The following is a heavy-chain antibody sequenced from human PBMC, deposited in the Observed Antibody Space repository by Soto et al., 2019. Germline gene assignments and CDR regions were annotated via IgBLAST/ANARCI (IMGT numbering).Heavy chain of an antibody. CDR3: ARGRYDILTGYSLADFDY. J-gene: IGHJ4*02. Sequence: PSETLSLTCTVSGGSISSGGYYWSWIRQHPGKGLEWIGYIYYSGSTYYNPSLKSRVTISVDTSKNQFSLKLSSVTAADTAVYYCARGRYDILTGYSLADFDYWGQGTLVTVSS. CDR2: IYYSGST. V-gene: IGHV4-31*03. CDR1: GGSISSGGYY. D-gene: IGHD3-9*01.